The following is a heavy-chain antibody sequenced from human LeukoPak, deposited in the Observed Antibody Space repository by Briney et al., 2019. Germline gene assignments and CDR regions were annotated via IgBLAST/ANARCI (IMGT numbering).Heavy chain of an antibody. D-gene: IGHD3-10*01. V-gene: IGHV4-39*01. CDR1: GGSFNTYY. Sequence: PSETLSLTCTVSGGSFNTYYWGWIRQPPGKGLECIGSIYYSGSSYYNPSLKSRVTISVDTSKNQFSLKLSSVTAADTAVYYCARSGWFGEASMLWGQGTLVTVSS. J-gene: IGHJ4*02. CDR3: ARSGWFGEASML. CDR2: IYYSGSS.